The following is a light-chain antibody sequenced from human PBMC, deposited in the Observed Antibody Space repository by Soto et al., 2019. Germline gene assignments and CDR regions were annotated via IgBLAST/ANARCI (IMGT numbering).Light chain of an antibody. Sequence: EIVLTQSPGTLSLSPGERATLSCRASQSVSSSYLAWYQQKPGQAPRLLIYGASSRATGIPDRFSGSGSGTDFTLTISRLEPEDFAVYYCQQYGSDGATFGPGTKVDIK. J-gene: IGKJ3*01. V-gene: IGKV3-20*01. CDR3: QQYGSDGAT. CDR2: GAS. CDR1: QSVSSSY.